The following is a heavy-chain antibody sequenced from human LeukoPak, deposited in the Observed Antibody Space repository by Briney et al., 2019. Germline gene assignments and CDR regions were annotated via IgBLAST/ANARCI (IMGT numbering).Heavy chain of an antibody. CDR1: GLSVTNTL. Sequence: GGSLRLSCTLSGLSVTNTLIDWVRQAPGKGPEWVALIYIDARTVYADSVKGRFTISRDNSKNMVYLQMNSLRSGDSALYYCVRDRAGTQSWVEFDLWGQGTLVTVSS. J-gene: IGHJ5*02. V-gene: IGHV3-66*02. D-gene: IGHD3-10*01. CDR3: VRDRAGTQSWVEFDL. CDR2: IYIDART.